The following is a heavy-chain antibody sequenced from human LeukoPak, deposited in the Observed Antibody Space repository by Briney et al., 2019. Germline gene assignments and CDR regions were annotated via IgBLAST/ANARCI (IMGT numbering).Heavy chain of an antibody. CDR3: ARGTVGFGELPAFDY. CDR1: GYTFTGYY. J-gene: IGHJ4*02. CDR2: INPNSGGT. Sequence: ASVKVSCKASGYTFTGYYIHWVRQAPGQGLEWMGWINPNSGGTNYAQKFQVRVTMTRDTSISTAYMELSRLRSDDTAVYYCARGTVGFGELPAFDYWGQGTLVAVSS. D-gene: IGHD3-10*01. V-gene: IGHV1-2*02.